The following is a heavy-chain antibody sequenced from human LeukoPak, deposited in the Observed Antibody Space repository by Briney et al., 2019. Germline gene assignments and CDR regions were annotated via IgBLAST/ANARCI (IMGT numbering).Heavy chain of an antibody. CDR1: GGSISSSSYY. Sequence: PSETLSLTCTVSGGSISSSSYYWGWIRQPPGKGLEWIGSIYYSGSTYYNPSLKSRVTISVDTSKNQFSLKLSSVTAADTAVYYCARGPTTVVFGYWGQGTLVTVSS. CDR3: ARGPTTVVFGY. J-gene: IGHJ4*02. D-gene: IGHD4-23*01. CDR2: IYYSGST. V-gene: IGHV4-39*01.